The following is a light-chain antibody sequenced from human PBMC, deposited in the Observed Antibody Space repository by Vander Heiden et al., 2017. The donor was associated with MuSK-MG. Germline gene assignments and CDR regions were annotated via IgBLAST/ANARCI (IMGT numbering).Light chain of an antibody. CDR2: QDS. CDR3: QAWDSSVV. V-gene: IGLV3-1*01. J-gene: IGLJ2*01. CDR1: KLGDKY. Sequence: SYELTQPPSVSVSPGQPASITCSGEKLGDKYACWYQQKPGQSPVLVIYQDSKRPSGIPERFSGSNSGNTATLTISGTQAMDEADYYCQAWDSSVVFGGGTKLTVL.